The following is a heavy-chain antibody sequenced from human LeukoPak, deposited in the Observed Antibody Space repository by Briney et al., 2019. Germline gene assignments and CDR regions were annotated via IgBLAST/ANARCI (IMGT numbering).Heavy chain of an antibody. CDR1: GFTFSDYY. D-gene: IGHD2-2*02. Sequence: GSLRLSCAASGFTFSDYYMSWIRQAPGKGLEWVSYISSSGSTIYYADSVKGRFTISRDNAKNSLYLQMNSLRAEDTVVYYCARVAPSWGAYCSSTSCYISGWFDPWGQGTLVTVSS. CDR2: ISSSGSTI. CDR3: ARVAPSWGAYCSSTSCYISGWFDP. V-gene: IGHV3-11*01. J-gene: IGHJ5*02.